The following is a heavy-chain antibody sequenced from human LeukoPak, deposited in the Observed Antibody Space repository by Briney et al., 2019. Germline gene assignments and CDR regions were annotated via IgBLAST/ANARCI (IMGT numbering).Heavy chain of an antibody. J-gene: IGHJ4*02. Sequence: GGSLRLSCAASGFTVSSNYMSWVRQAPGKGLEWVSIIYSGGNTYYVDSVKGRFTVSRDNSKNTLSLQMNSLRAEDTAVYYCARERFAGGYRYLDYWGQGTLVTVSS. D-gene: IGHD2-8*02. CDR2: IYSGGNT. CDR3: ARERFAGGYRYLDY. V-gene: IGHV3-53*01. CDR1: GFTVSSNY.